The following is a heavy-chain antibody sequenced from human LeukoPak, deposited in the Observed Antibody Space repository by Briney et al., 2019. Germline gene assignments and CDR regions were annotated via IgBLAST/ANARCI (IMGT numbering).Heavy chain of an antibody. CDR3: TRHHDYGDKIDY. V-gene: IGHV4-39*01. D-gene: IGHD4-23*01. CDR1: GASVPIASHY. J-gene: IGHJ4*02. CDR2: IHYSGST. Sequence: SETLSLTCTVSGASVPIASHYWAWLRQPPGKGLEWIGSIHYSGSTYYSPSLKSRLTISGDTYKSQFSLKLTFVTAADTAVYYCTRHHDYGDKIDYWGQGTLVTVSS.